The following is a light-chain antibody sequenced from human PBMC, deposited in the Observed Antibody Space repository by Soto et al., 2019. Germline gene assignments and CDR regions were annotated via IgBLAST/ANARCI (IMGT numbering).Light chain of an antibody. V-gene: IGKV1-5*03. Sequence: DIQMTQSPSTLSASVEDRVTITCRASQSISGWLAWYQQKPGKAPTLLIYKASSSESGVPSRFSGSGSGTEFTLTISSLQPDDFATYYCQQYNTFPFTFGHGTKVDIK. CDR1: QSISGW. CDR2: KAS. J-gene: IGKJ3*01. CDR3: QQYNTFPFT.